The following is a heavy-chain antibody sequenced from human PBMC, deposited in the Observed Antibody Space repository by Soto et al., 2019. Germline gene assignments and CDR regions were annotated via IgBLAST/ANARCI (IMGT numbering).Heavy chain of an antibody. CDR3: ARRSSSRTYNWFDP. V-gene: IGHV4-30-4*08. D-gene: IGHD6-13*01. Sequence: SETLSLTCIVSGDSVSSGSYYWSWIRQPPGKGLEWIGYIYYSGSTSYNPSLKSRVTISVDTPKNQFSLKLSSVTAADTAVYYCARRSSSRTYNWFDPWGQGTLVTVS. CDR1: GDSVSSGSYY. CDR2: IYYSGST. J-gene: IGHJ5*02.